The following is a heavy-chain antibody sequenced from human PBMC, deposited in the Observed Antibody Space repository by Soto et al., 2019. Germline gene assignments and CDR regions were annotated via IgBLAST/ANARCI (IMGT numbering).Heavy chain of an antibody. J-gene: IGHJ6*02. CDR1: GGTFSSYA. D-gene: IGHD1-7*01. V-gene: IGHV1-69*01. CDR3: ARVGYWVTGTTDYYYGMDV. Sequence: QVQLVQSGAEVKKPGSSVKVSCKASGGTFSSYAISWVRQAPGQGLEWMGGIIPIFGTANYAQKVQGRVTITADESTSTAYMELSSLRSEDTAVYYCARVGYWVTGTTDYYYGMDVWGQGTTVTVSS. CDR2: IIPIFGTA.